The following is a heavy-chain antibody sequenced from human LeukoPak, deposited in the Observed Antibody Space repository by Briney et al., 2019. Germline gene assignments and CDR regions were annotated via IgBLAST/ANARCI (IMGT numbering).Heavy chain of an antibody. CDR2: MNPNSGNT. V-gene: IGHV1-8*01. Sequence: ASVKVSCTASGYTFTSYDINWVRQATGQGLEWMGWMNPNSGNTGYAQKFQGRVTMTRNTSISTAYMELSSLRSEDTAVYYRARKAVAGGFDYWGQGTLVTVSS. J-gene: IGHJ4*02. CDR1: GYTFTSYD. CDR3: ARKAVAGGFDY. D-gene: IGHD6-19*01.